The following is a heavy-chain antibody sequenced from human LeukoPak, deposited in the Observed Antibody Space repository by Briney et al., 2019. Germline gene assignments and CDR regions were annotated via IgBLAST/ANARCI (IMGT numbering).Heavy chain of an antibody. V-gene: IGHV3-64*01. CDR3: ARDYGTAMVHFDY. CDR2: ISSNGGRT. CDR1: GFTFSSYA. J-gene: IGHJ4*02. Sequence: PGGSLRLSCSASGFTFSSYAMHWVRQAPGKGLEHVSGISSNGGRTYYANSVKGRFTISRDNSKNTLYLQMGSLRAEDMAVYYCARDYGTAMVHFDYWGQGTLVTVSS. D-gene: IGHD5-18*01.